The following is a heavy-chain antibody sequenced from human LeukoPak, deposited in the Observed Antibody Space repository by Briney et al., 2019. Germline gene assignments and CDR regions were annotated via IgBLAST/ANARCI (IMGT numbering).Heavy chain of an antibody. CDR2: IWYDGSNK. J-gene: IGHJ3*02. CDR1: GFTFSSYA. CDR3: ARAPWEYSYGANDAFDI. V-gene: IGHV3-33*01. D-gene: IGHD5-18*01. Sequence: GGSLRLSCAASGFTFSSYAIHWVRQAPGKGLEWVAVIWYDGSNKYYADFVKGRFIITRDNSKNPVYLQMDSLRAEDTAVYYCARAPWEYSYGANDAFDIWGRGTMVTVSS.